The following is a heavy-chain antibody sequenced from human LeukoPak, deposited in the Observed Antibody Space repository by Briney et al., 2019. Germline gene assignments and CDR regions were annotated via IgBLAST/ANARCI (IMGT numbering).Heavy chain of an antibody. CDR1: GGTFSSYA. V-gene: IGHV1-69*06. D-gene: IGHD3-10*01. CDR3: ARGLHYYGSGSYLLDY. CDR2: IIPIFGTA. Sequence: GASVKVSCKASGGTFSSYAISWVRQAPGQGLEWMGGIIPIFGTANYAQKFQGRVTITADKSTSTAYMELSSLRSEDTAVYYCARGLHYYGSGSYLLDYWGQGTLVTVSS. J-gene: IGHJ4*02.